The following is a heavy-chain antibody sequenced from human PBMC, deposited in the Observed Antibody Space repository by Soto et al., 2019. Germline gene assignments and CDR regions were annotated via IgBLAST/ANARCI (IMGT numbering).Heavy chain of an antibody. J-gene: IGHJ4*02. V-gene: IGHV4-30-4*01. Sequence: SETLSLTCTVSGASVSSGDYYWSCIRQPPGKGLEWIGYIYSSGGSYYNPSLKGRLTISIDTSKNQFSLKLNSVTVADTAVYYCARDLARGAGSAGFDYWGQGTLVTVSS. D-gene: IGHD1-26*01. CDR3: ARDLARGAGSAGFDY. CDR2: IYSSGGS. CDR1: GASVSSGDYY.